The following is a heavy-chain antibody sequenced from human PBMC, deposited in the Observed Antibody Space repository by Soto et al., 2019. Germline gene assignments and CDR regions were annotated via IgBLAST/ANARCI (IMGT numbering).Heavy chain of an antibody. CDR2: ISYAGSNK. Sequence: PXECLRLSCAASGFTFDSYAKHWVRQAPGKGLEWVSVISYAGSNKYYGDSVKGRFTISRENSKNTLYLQMNSLRVEDTAVYFCAKGRLEDIATAPAAIPFDYWGQGTLVTVSS. J-gene: IGHJ4*02. V-gene: IGHV3-30*04. CDR1: GFTFDSYA. CDR3: AKGRLEDIATAPAAIPFDY. D-gene: IGHD2-2*01.